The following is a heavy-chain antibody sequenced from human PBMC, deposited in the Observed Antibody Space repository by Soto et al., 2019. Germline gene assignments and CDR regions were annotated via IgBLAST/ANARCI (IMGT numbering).Heavy chain of an antibody. J-gene: IGHJ5*02. D-gene: IGHD3-16*01. V-gene: IGHV1-69*13. Sequence: SVKVSCKASAGTFPHYALSWVRQAPGQGLEWIGGIIPVLATTTYAQKFQGRVSIIADESTNTVYMELSSLRSEDTAVYYCACNLGQSLKTRLYPCGQRSLVTV. CDR2: IIPVLATT. CDR3: ACNLGQSLKTRLYP. CDR1: AGTFPHYA.